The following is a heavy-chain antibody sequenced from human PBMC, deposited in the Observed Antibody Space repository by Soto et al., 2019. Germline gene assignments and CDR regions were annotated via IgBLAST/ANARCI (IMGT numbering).Heavy chain of an antibody. V-gene: IGHV4-34*01. CDR2: INHSGST. Sequence: TSETLSLTCAVYGGSFSGYYWSWIRQPPGKGLEWIGEINHSGSTNYNPSLKSRVTISVDTSKNQFSLKLSSVTAADTAVYYCARGNGYYYDSSGPNWFDPWGQGTLVTVSS. CDR3: ARGNGYYYDSSGPNWFDP. CDR1: GGSFSGYY. J-gene: IGHJ5*02. D-gene: IGHD3-22*01.